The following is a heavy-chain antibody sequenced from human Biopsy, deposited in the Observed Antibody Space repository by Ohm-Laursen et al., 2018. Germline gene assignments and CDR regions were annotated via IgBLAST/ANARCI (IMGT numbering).Heavy chain of an antibody. CDR2: INQSGST. Sequence: GTLSLTCAVFGRTFSDYRWTWIRQPPGKGLEWIGQINQSGSTNYNPSLKSRVTTSADASKYEFSLRLTSVTAADTAVYFCGNEVYGRDYWGLGARVTVSS. J-gene: IGHJ4*02. CDR3: GNEVYGRDY. CDR1: GRTFSDYR. D-gene: IGHD4-17*01. V-gene: IGHV4-34*08.